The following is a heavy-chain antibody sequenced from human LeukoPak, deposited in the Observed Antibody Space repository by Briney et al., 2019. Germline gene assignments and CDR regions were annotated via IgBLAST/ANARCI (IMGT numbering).Heavy chain of an antibody. V-gene: IGHV4-38-2*01. CDR2: IYHSGNS. Sequence: SETLSLTCAVSAHSIGNGYYWGWIRQPPGKGLEWIGSIYHSGNSHYNPSLKSRVTMSVDTSKNQFSLKLTSVTAADTAVYYCASSNYCTSTSCRRNYHYYYMDVWGKGTSVTVSS. D-gene: IGHD2-2*01. CDR1: AHSIGNGYY. CDR3: ASSNYCTSTSCRRNYHYYYMDV. J-gene: IGHJ6*03.